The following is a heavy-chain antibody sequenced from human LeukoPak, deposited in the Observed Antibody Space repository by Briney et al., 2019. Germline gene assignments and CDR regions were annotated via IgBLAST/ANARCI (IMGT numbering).Heavy chain of an antibody. V-gene: IGHV3-53*01. CDR1: GFTVSSNY. Sequence: GGSLRLSCAASGFTVSSNYMSWVRQAPGKGLEWVSVIYSGGSTYYADSVKGRFTISRDNSKNTLYLQMNSLRAEDTAVYYCARGGDSSGYYDAFDIWGQGTMVTVS. D-gene: IGHD3-22*01. CDR2: IYSGGST. CDR3: ARGGDSSGYYDAFDI. J-gene: IGHJ3*02.